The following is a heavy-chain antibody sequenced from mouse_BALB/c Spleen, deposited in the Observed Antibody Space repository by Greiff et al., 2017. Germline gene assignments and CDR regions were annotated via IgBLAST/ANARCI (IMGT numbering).Heavy chain of an antibody. Sequence: EVQLQESGPGLVKPSQSLSLTCSVTGYSITSGYYWHWIRQFPGNKLEWMGYISYDGSNNYNPSLKNRISITRDTSKNQFFLKLNSVTTEDTATYYCARGARLLRLRRDAMDYWGQGTSVTVSS. CDR3: ARGARLLRLRRDAMDY. D-gene: IGHD1-2*01. CDR1: GYSITSGYY. J-gene: IGHJ4*01. V-gene: IGHV3-6*02. CDR2: ISYDGSN.